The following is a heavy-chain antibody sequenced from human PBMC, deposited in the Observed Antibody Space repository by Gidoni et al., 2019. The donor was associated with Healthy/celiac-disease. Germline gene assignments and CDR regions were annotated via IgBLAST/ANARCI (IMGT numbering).Heavy chain of an antibody. D-gene: IGHD1-26*01. J-gene: IGHJ4*02. CDR3: ARAQGLWWELPGFDY. Sequence: QVQLVQSGAEVKKPGASVTVSCKASGYTFTSYGISWVRQVPGQGLEWMGWISAYNGNTNYAQKLQGRVTMTTDTSTSTAYMELRSLRSDDTAVYYCARAQGLWWELPGFDYWGQGTLVTVSS. CDR2: ISAYNGNT. CDR1: GYTFTSYG. V-gene: IGHV1-18*01.